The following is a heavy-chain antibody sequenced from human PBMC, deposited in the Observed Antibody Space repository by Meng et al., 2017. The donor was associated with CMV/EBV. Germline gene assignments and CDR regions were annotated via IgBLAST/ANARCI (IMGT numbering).Heavy chain of an antibody. CDR2: ISSSGSTI. V-gene: IGHV3-48*03. CDR3: ARRYNWNDGSWGIVVGEDWTPTNYYYYGMDV. CDR1: GFTFSSYE. Sequence: LSLTCAASGFTFSSYEMNWVRQAPGKGLEWVSYISSSGSTIYYADSVKGRFTISRDNAKNSLYLQMNSLRAEDTAVYYCARRYNWNDGSWGIVVGEDWTPTNYYYYGMDVWGQGTTVTVSS. D-gene: IGHD1-1*01. J-gene: IGHJ6*02.